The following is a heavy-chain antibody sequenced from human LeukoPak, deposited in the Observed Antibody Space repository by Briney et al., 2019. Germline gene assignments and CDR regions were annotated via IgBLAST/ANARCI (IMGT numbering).Heavy chain of an antibody. Sequence: PGGSLRLSCAASGFTLSNYWMSWVRQAPGKGLEWVANIKQDGSETYYVDSVRGRFTFSRDNAENSVYLQMNSLRAEDTAVYYCAKAPRIAAAGKKLNWFDPWGQGTLVTVSS. CDR1: GFTLSNYW. CDR2: IKQDGSET. J-gene: IGHJ5*02. V-gene: IGHV3-7*03. D-gene: IGHD6-13*01. CDR3: AKAPRIAAAGKKLNWFDP.